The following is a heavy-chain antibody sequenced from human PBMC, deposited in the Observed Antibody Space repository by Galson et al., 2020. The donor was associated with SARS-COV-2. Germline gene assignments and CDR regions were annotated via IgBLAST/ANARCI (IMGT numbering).Heavy chain of an antibody. CDR2: ITGSGGTT. CDR1: KFRFGDYR. D-gene: IGHD3-10*01. Sequence: GGSLRLSCAGSKFRFGDYRMNWLRQAPGKGPEWVSTITGSGGTTYYADYVKGRFTISRDNSKNMLYLQMDSLRVEDTATYYCAKEGEWFGESGWFDPWGQGALVTVSS. J-gene: IGHJ5*02. V-gene: IGHV3-23*01. CDR3: AKEGEWFGESGWFDP.